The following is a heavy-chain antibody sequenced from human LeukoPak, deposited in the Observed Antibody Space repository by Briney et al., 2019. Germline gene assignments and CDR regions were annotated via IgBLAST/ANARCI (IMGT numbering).Heavy chain of an antibody. CDR1: GGSISSYY. Sequence: SETLSLTCTVSGGSISSYYWSWIRQPPGKGLEWIGYIYYSGSTNYNPSLKSRVTISVDTSKNQFSLKLSSVTAADTAVYYCARWGDGSYGIVDYWGQGTLVTVSS. CDR2: IYYSGST. V-gene: IGHV4-59*01. J-gene: IGHJ4*02. CDR3: ARWGDGSYGIVDY. D-gene: IGHD5-18*01.